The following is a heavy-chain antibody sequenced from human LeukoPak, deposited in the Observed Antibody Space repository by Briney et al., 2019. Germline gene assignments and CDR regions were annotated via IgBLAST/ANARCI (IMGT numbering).Heavy chain of an antibody. V-gene: IGHV3-23*01. J-gene: IGHJ4*02. D-gene: IGHD6-19*01. CDR1: GFTFNRNA. CDR3: VRRGDASSGWGDHDF. CDR2: IGGSGDKT. Sequence: GGSLRLSCAASGFTFNRNAISWVRQAPGKGREWVSTIGGSGDKTFYADSVKGRFTISRDNSKNMVHLQMNSLTGEDTALYYCVRRGDASSGWGDHDFWGQGALVTVSS.